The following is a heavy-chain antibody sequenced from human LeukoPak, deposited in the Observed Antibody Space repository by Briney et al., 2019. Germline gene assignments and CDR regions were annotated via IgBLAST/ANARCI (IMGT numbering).Heavy chain of an antibody. J-gene: IGHJ5*02. D-gene: IGHD6-13*01. V-gene: IGHV1-2*02. CDR1: GYTFTDYY. CDR3: ARGIAAAGGRWFDP. Sequence: ASVKVSCKASGYTFTDYYMHWVRQAPGQRLEWMGWINPNSGGTNYAKQFQGRVTMTRDTSISTAYMELSNLRSDDTAVYYCARGIAAAGGRWFDPWGQGTLVTVSS. CDR2: INPNSGGT.